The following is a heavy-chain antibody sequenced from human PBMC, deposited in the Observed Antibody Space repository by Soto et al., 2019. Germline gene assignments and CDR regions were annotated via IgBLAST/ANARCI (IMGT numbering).Heavy chain of an antibody. J-gene: IGHJ5*02. CDR2: MNPDSGNT. Sequence: QVQLVQSGAEVKKPGASVNISCKGSAYTFSSYDINWVRQATGQGLEWMGWMNPDSGNTVYAPKFQGRVAMTSNTSINTAYMELSALRSDDTAMYYCARDYRVGGSGTFDPWGQGTLVTVSS. V-gene: IGHV1-8*01. CDR3: ARDYRVGGSGTFDP. CDR1: AYTFSSYD. D-gene: IGHD3-10*01.